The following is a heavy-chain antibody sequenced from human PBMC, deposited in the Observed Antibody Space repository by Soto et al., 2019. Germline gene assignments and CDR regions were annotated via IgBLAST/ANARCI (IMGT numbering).Heavy chain of an antibody. Sequence: QVQLVQSGAEVKRPGSSVKVSCKASGDTFAFYSINWVRQAPGLGLEWMGRINPILSMSNYAQRFQGRVTRNEDKSTSTAYMVLNSLSSEDTGMYYCATSYCSGDRAFDYWGQGALVTVSS. V-gene: IGHV1-69*02. J-gene: IGHJ4*02. CDR2: INPILSMS. CDR1: GDTFAFYS. D-gene: IGHD3-10*01. CDR3: ATSYCSGDRAFDY.